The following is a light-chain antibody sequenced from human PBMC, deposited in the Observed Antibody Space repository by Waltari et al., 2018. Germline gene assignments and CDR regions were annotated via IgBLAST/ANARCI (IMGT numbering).Light chain of an antibody. CDR2: GHD. CDR1: SLRRYY. J-gene: IGLJ3*02. Sequence: SSELTQDPAVSVALGQTVRITCQGDSLRRYYASWYQQRPGQAPFLFLYGHDNRPSGIPDRVSGSTSGNTASLTITRAQAEDAGVYYCLSRDSSSTRVFGGGTTLTV. V-gene: IGLV3-19*01. CDR3: LSRDSSSTRV.